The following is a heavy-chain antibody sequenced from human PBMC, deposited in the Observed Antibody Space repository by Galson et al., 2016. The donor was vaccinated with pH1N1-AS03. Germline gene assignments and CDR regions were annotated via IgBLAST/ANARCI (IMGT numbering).Heavy chain of an antibody. V-gene: IGHV4-59*03. CDR3: TKKSVYLQMDRLRVEDTAVYYCARDWGFSWTSRPTFDF. J-gene: IGHJ3*01. CDR1: GGSITTHY. CDR2: VRPSGTP. D-gene: IGHD3-10*01. Sequence: SETLSLTCSVSGGSITTHYWSWIRQSPGKGLQWIACVRPSGTPDCTPFPDSRVTTAVDTSKNQFSLTLTSVKGRVAISRDDTKKSVYLQMDRLRVEDTAVYYCARDWGFSWTSRPTFDFWGQGTMVAVSA.